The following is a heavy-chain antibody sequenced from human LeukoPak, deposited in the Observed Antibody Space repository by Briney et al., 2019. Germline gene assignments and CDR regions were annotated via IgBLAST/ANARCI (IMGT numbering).Heavy chain of an antibody. D-gene: IGHD3-22*01. CDR2: IYTSGST. Sequence: SETLSLTCTVSGGSISSYYGSWIRQPAGKGLEWIGRIYTSGSTNYNPSLKSRVTMSVDTSKNQFSLKLSSVTAADTAVYYCARVRDYYDSSGYYLDYWGQGTLVTVSS. CDR3: ARVRDYYDSSGYYLDY. CDR1: GGSISSYY. J-gene: IGHJ4*02. V-gene: IGHV4-4*07.